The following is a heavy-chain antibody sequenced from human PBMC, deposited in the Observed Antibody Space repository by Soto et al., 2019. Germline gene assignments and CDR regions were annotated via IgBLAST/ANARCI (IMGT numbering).Heavy chain of an antibody. J-gene: IGHJ4*02. Sequence: GGSLRLSCAASGFTFSSYAMSWVRQAPGKGLEWVSAISGSGGSTYYADSVKGRFTISRDNSKNTLYLQMNSLRAEDTAVYYCARPVGADIVVVPAYYFDYWGQGTLVTVSS. D-gene: IGHD2-2*01. CDR2: ISGSGGST. CDR3: ARPVGADIVVVPAYYFDY. CDR1: GFTFSSYA. V-gene: IGHV3-23*01.